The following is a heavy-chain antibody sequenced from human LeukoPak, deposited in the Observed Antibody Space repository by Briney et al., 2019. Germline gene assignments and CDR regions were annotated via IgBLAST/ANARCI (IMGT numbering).Heavy chain of an antibody. CDR1: GFTFSNYL. CDR3: ARDSYGWHDRWDY. D-gene: IGHD3-16*01. Sequence: GGSLRLSCAASGFTFSNYLMNRVRQAPGKGLEWVSSIGTTGNYIYYSDSVKGRFTISRDNAKDPLFLQMNSLRTEDTGVYYCARDSYGWHDRWDYWGLGTQVIVSS. J-gene: IGHJ4*02. CDR2: IGTTGNYI. V-gene: IGHV3-21*01.